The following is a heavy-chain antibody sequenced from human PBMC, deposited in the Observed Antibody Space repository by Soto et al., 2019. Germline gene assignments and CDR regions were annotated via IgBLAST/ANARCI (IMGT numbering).Heavy chain of an antibody. J-gene: IGHJ1*01. CDR1: GFTVSSNY. Sequence: EVQLVESGGGLIQPGGSLRLTCAASGFTVSSNYMSWVRQAPGKGLEWVSVIYSGGSTYYADSVKGRFTISRDNSKSTLYLQMNSLRAEDTAVYYCARDRVESGYPEYFQHWGQGPLVTVSS. CDR3: ARDRVESGYPEYFQH. D-gene: IGHD3-22*01. V-gene: IGHV3-53*01. CDR2: IYSGGST.